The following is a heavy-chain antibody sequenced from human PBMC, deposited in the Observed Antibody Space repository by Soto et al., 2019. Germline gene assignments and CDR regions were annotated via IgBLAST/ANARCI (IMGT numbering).Heavy chain of an antibody. CDR1: GYTFTSYG. Sequence: ASVKVSCKASGYTFTSYGISWVRQAPGQGLEWMGWISAYNGNTNYAQKFQGRVTITADESTSTAYMELSSLRSEDTAVYYCASAYYDSRENIGYYGMDVWGQGTTVTVSS. CDR2: ISAYNGNT. V-gene: IGHV1-18*01. CDR3: ASAYYDSRENIGYYGMDV. J-gene: IGHJ6*02. D-gene: IGHD3-22*01.